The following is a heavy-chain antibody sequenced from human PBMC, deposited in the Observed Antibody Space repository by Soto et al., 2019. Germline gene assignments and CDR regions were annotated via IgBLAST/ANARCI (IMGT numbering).Heavy chain of an antibody. CDR2: IIPIFGTA. V-gene: IGHV1-69*12. D-gene: IGHD2-15*01. CDR1: GGTFSSYA. J-gene: IGHJ4*02. CDR3: ARGPDNQRIPGPFDY. Sequence: QVQLVQSGAEVKKPGSSVKVSCKASGGTFSSYAISWVRQAPGQGLEWMGGIIPIFGTANYAQKFQGRVTITADESRCRGYMERSSLRSKDTAVYYCARGPDNQRIPGPFDYWGQGTLVTVSS.